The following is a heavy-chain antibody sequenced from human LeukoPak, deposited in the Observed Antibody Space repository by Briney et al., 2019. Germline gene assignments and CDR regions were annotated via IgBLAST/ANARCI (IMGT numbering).Heavy chain of an antibody. CDR2: SGSGVGT. Sequence: GGSLRLSCAASGFTFSSYAMSWVRQAPGKGLEWVSVSGSGVGTYYADSVKGRFTISRDNSKNTLYLQMNSLRAEDTAVYYCAKEIYGDSTGGRFQHWGQGTLVTVSS. CDR3: AKEIYGDSTGGRFQH. D-gene: IGHD4-17*01. V-gene: IGHV3-23*01. CDR1: GFTFSSYA. J-gene: IGHJ1*01.